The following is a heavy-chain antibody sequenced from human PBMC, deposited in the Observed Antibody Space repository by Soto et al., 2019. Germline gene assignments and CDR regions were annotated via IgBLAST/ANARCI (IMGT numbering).Heavy chain of an antibody. V-gene: IGHV1-3*01. J-gene: IGHJ5*02. CDR2: INAGNGNT. Sequence: QVQLVQSGAEVKKPGASVKVSCKASGYTFTSYAMHWVRQAPGQRLEWMGWINAGNGNTKYSQKFQGRVTITRDTSASTAYMELSSLRSEDTAVYYCARSPGSYYVWFDPWGQGTLVTVSS. D-gene: IGHD1-26*01. CDR1: GYTFTSYA. CDR3: ARSPGSYYVWFDP.